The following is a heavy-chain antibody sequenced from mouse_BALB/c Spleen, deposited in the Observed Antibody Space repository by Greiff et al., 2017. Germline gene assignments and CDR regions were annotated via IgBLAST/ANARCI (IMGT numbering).Heavy chain of an antibody. CDR1: GYTFTDYW. D-gene: IGHD2-14*01. Sequence: QVQLQQPGAELVMPGASVKMSCKASGYTFTDYWMHWVKQRPGQGLEWIGAIDTSDSYTSYNQKFKGKATLTVDESSSTAYMQLSSLTSEDSAVYYCAREYRYYAMDYWGQGTSVTVSS. J-gene: IGHJ4*01. V-gene: IGHV1-69*01. CDR3: AREYRYYAMDY. CDR2: IDTSDSYT.